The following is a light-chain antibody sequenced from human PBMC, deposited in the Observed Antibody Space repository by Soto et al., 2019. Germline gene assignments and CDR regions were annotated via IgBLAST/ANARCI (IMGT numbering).Light chain of an antibody. CDR1: SSDVGTYNL. CDR2: EGS. V-gene: IGLV2-23*01. J-gene: IGLJ7*01. Sequence: SALTQPASVSGSPGQSITISCTGTSSDVGTYNLVSWYQHHTGKAPKLMIYEGSKRPSGVSNRCSGSKSGNTASLTISGLQAEDEADYYCCSYAGSSTYVFGTGTQLTVL. CDR3: CSYAGSSTYV.